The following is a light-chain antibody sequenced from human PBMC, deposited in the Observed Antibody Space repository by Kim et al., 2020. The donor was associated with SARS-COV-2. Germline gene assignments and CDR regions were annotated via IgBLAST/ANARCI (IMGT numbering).Light chain of an antibody. V-gene: IGKV3-15*01. Sequence: MSPGERATLSCMASQSVSSNLAWYLQNPGQAPRLLIYDASTRATGIPARFSGSGSGTQFTLTISSLQSEDFAVYYCHQYNNWPLTFGGGTKVDIK. J-gene: IGKJ4*01. CDR1: QSVSSN. CDR3: HQYNNWPLT. CDR2: DAS.